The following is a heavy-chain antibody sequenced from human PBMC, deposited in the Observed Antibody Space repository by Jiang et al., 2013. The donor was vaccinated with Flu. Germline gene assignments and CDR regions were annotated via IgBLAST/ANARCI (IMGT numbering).Heavy chain of an antibody. CDR2: IYSTGST. V-gene: IGHV4-59*01. J-gene: IGHJ5*02. CDR1: GDSISGYY. Sequence: KPSETLSLTCAVSGDSISGYYWNWIRQPPGKGLEWIGYIYSTGSTNYNPSLKSRVTMSVDTSNNQFSLKLSSVTAADTAVYYCTRFRWGDNWFDPWGQGTLVTVSS. CDR3: TRFRWGDNWFDP. D-gene: IGHD7-27*01.